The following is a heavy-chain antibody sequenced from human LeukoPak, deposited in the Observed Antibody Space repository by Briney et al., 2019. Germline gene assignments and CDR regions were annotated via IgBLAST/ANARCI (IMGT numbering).Heavy chain of an antibody. Sequence: GGSLRLSCAASGFTFSGYSMNWVRQAPGKGREWVSYISSSSSTIYYADSVKGRFTISRDNAKKSLYLQMNSLRAEDTAVYYCARDTAMVHDSFDIWGQGTMVTVSS. CDR3: ARDTAMVHDSFDI. CDR2: ISSSSSTI. CDR1: GFTFSGYS. J-gene: IGHJ3*02. V-gene: IGHV3-48*01. D-gene: IGHD5-18*01.